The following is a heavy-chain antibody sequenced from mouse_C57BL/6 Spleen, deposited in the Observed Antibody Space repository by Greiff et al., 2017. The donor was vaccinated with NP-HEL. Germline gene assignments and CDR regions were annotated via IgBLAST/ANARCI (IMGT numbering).Heavy chain of an antibody. J-gene: IGHJ1*03. Sequence: EVQLQQSGPELVKPGASVKISCKASGYSFTGYYMHWVKQSSEKSLEWIGEINPSTGGTSYNHKFKGKATLTVDKSSSTAYMQLKSLTSEDSAVYYCARRYYGSSYFDVWGTGTTVTVSS. D-gene: IGHD1-1*01. V-gene: IGHV1-43*01. CDR1: GYSFTGYY. CDR3: ARRYYGSSYFDV. CDR2: INPSTGGT.